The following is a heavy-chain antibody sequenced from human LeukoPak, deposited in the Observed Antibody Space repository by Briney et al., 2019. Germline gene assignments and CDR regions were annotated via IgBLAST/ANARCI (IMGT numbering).Heavy chain of an antibody. Sequence: SVKVSCKVSGYTLTELSMHWVRQAPGQGLEWMGGIIPIFGTANYAQKFQGRVTITADESTSTAYMELSSLRSEDTAVYYCARHARRYDLNWFDPWGQGTLVTVSS. CDR3: ARHARRYDLNWFDP. V-gene: IGHV1-69*13. CDR1: GYTLTELS. D-gene: IGHD3-3*01. CDR2: IIPIFGTA. J-gene: IGHJ5*02.